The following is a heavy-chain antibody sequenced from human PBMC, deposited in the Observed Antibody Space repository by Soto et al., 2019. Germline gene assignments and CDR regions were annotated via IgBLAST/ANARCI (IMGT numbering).Heavy chain of an antibody. J-gene: IGHJ5*02. V-gene: IGHV4-59*08. Sequence: PSQTMSLTCTVAGGTISSYYWSWIRQTPGKGLEWIGYIYYSGSTNYNPSLKSRVTISVDTSKNQFSLKLSSVTAADRAVYYCARHFGFGSPRRGNWFDPWGQGTLVTVSS. D-gene: IGHD3-10*01. CDR1: GGTISSYY. CDR3: ARHFGFGSPRRGNWFDP. CDR2: IYYSGST.